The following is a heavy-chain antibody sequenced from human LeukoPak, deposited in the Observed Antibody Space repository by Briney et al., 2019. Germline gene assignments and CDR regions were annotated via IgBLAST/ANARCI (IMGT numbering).Heavy chain of an antibody. V-gene: IGHV1-46*01. CDR2: INPSGGST. D-gene: IGHD3-16*02. CDR3: ARSVSYDYVWGSYRYRARLQTAFDY. CDR1: GYTFTSYY. J-gene: IGHJ4*02. Sequence: ASVKVSCKASGYTFTSYYMHWVRQAPGQGLEWMGIINPSGGSTSYAQKFQGRVTMTRDTSTSTVYMELSSLRSEDTAVYYCARSVSYDYVWGSYRYRARLQTAFDYWGQGTLVTVSS.